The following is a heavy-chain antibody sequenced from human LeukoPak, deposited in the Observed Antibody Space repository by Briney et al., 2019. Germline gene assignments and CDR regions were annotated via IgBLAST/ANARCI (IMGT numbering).Heavy chain of an antibody. CDR2: INPNSGGT. J-gene: IGHJ5*02. CDR1: GYTFTGYY. V-gene: IGHV1-2*02. Sequence: ASVKVSCKASGYTFTGYYMHWVRQAPGQGLEWMGWINPNSGGTNYAQKFQGRVTMTRDTSISTAYMELSRLRSDDTAVYYCAREGGVRGVVAPYNWFDPWGQGTLVTVSS. D-gene: IGHD3-10*01. CDR3: AREGGVRGVVAPYNWFDP.